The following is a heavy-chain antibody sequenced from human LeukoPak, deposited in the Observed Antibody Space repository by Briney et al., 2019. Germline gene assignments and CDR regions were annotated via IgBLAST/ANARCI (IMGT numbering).Heavy chain of an antibody. V-gene: IGHV3-33*01. CDR2: IWYDGSKK. Sequence: PGRSLRLSCAASGFTFSSYGMHWVRQAPVKGLEWVAVIWYDGSKKYYADSVKGRFTISRDNSKNTLYLQMNSLRPEDTAVYHCARDLIVVDDAFDIWGQGTMVTVSS. CDR1: GFTFSSYG. J-gene: IGHJ3*02. CDR3: ARDLIVVDDAFDI. D-gene: IGHD3-22*01.